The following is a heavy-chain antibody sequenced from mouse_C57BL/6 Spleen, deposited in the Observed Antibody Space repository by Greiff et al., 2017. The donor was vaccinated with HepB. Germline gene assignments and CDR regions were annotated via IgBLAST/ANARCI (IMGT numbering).Heavy chain of an antibody. D-gene: IGHD1-1*01. V-gene: IGHV2-2*01. J-gene: IGHJ1*03. CDR2: IWSGGST. CDR1: GFSLTSYG. Sequence: VKLMESGPGLVQPSQSLSITCTVSGFSLTSYGVHWVRQSPGKGLEWLGVIWSGGSTDYNAAFISRLSISKDNSKSQVFFKMNSLQADDTAIYYCASPYYGSRYWYFDVWGTGTTVTVSS. CDR3: ASPYYGSRYWYFDV.